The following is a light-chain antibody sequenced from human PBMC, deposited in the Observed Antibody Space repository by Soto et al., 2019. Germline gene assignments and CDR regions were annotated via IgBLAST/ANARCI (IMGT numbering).Light chain of an antibody. CDR1: RGVSNR. J-gene: IGKJ4*01. CDR3: QQYYNWPVT. CDR2: GAS. V-gene: IGKV3-15*01. Sequence: ETLMTQSPATLSVSPGERVTFSCRASRGVSNRLAWYQHKPGQAPRLLISGASTGASGVPPRFSGSGSGTEFTLTVDSLQSEDIAVYYCQQYYNWPVTFGGGTKVDIK.